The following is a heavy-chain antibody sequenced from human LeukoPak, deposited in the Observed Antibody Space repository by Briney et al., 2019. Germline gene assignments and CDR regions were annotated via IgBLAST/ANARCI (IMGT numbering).Heavy chain of an antibody. CDR2: VYHSGSI. J-gene: IGHJ3*02. D-gene: IGHD1-26*01. Sequence: SDTLSLTCTVSGGSISSSYWSWIRQPPAKGLEWIGYVYHSGSINYNPSLKSRVTISLDTSKSQLSLKLSSLTAAGSAVYDCARVSPLTVGASRAFDIWCQGTMVTVSS. V-gene: IGHV4-59*07. CDR3: ARVSPLTVGASRAFDI. CDR1: GGSISSSY.